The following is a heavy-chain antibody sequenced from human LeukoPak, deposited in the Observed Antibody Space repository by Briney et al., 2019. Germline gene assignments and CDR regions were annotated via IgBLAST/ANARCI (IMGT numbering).Heavy chain of an antibody. D-gene: IGHD3-16*02. CDR3: ARRTSGSYRFYDY. J-gene: IGHJ4*02. CDR2: IYHSGST. V-gene: IGHV4-38-2*02. Sequence: SETLSLTCTVFGYFISSGFYWGWIRQPPGKGLEWIGSIYHSGSTDYNPSLKSRVTISVDTSKNQFSLKLSSVTAADTAVYYCARRTSGSYRFYDYWGQGTLVTVSS. CDR1: GYFISSGFY.